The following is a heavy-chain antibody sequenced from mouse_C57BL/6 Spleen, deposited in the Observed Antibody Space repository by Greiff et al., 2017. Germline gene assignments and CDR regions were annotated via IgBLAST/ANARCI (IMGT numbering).Heavy chain of an antibody. CDR2: IHPNSGST. V-gene: IGHV1-64*01. CDR1: GYTFTSYW. J-gene: IGHJ2*01. CDR3: ARWVTGTKNFDY. D-gene: IGHD4-1*01. Sequence: VQLQQPGAELVKPGASVKLSCKASGYTFTSYWMPWVKPRPGQGLEWIGMIHPNSGSTNYNEKFKSKATLTVDKSSSTAYMQLSSLTAEDSAVYYCARWVTGTKNFDYWGQGTTLTVSS.